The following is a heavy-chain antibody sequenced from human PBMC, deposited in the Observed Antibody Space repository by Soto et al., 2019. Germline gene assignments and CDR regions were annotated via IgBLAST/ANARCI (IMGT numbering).Heavy chain of an antibody. CDR2: IIPIFGTA. Sequence: QVQLVQSGAEVKKPGSSVKVSCKASGGTFSSYAISWVRQAPGQGLEWMGGIIPIFGTANYAQKFQGRVTMTADESTSTAYVELSSLRSEDTAVYYCARDGVGATSDYYYYGMDVWGQGTTVTVSS. D-gene: IGHD1-26*01. J-gene: IGHJ6*02. V-gene: IGHV1-69*12. CDR3: ARDGVGATSDYYYYGMDV. CDR1: GGTFSSYA.